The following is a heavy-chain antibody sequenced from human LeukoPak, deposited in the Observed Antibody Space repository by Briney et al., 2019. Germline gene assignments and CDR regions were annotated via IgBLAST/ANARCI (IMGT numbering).Heavy chain of an antibody. Sequence: ASVKVSCKVSGYTLTELSMHWVRQAPGQGLEWMGWVSAYNGNTNYAQKLQGRVTMTTDTSTSTAYMELRSPRSDDTAVYYCARVEGGDYSHWGQGTLVTVSS. V-gene: IGHV1-18*01. CDR2: VSAYNGNT. D-gene: IGHD4-17*01. J-gene: IGHJ4*02. CDR1: GYTLTELS. CDR3: ARVEGGDYSH.